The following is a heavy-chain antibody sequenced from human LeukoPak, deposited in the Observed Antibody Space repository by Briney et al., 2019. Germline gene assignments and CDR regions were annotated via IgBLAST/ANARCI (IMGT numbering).Heavy chain of an antibody. Sequence: PGGSLRLSCAASGFTFSSYSMNWVRQAPGKGLEWVSSISSSSSYIYYADSVKGRFTISRDNAKNSLYLQMNSLRAEDTAVYYCARNSNSSARGDYWGQGTLVTVSS. CDR1: GFTFSSYS. J-gene: IGHJ4*02. V-gene: IGHV3-21*01. CDR2: ISSSSSYI. D-gene: IGHD6-6*01. CDR3: ARNSNSSARGDY.